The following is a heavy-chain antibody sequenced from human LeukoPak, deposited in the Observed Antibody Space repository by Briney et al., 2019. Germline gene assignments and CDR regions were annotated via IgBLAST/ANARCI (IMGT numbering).Heavy chain of an antibody. Sequence: SQTLSLTCVVSGDSVSRNSGAWNWIRQSPSRGLEWLGKTYYRSEWYNDYAASVKSRITINPDTSKNQLSLQLNSVTPEDTAVYYCARSERYAFDIWGQGTMVTVSS. CDR2: TYYRSEWYN. CDR3: ARSERYAFDI. CDR1: GDSVSRNSGA. J-gene: IGHJ3*02. V-gene: IGHV6-1*01. D-gene: IGHD1-1*01.